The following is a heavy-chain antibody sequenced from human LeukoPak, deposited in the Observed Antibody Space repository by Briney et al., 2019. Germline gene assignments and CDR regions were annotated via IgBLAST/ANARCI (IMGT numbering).Heavy chain of an antibody. D-gene: IGHD2-2*01. CDR3: ARDRRVPAAIVGYYYYYYMDV. CDR2: IYTSGST. CDR1: GGSISSYY. V-gene: IGHV4-4*07. J-gene: IGHJ6*03. Sequence: KPSETLSLTCTVSGGSISSYYWSWLRQPAGKGLEWIGRIYTSGSTNYNPSLKSRVTMSVDTSKNQFSLKLSSVTAADTAVYYCARDRRVPAAIVGYYYYYYMDVWGKGTTVTVSS.